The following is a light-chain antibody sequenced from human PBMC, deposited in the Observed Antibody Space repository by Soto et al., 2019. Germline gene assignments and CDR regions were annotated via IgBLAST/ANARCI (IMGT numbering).Light chain of an antibody. V-gene: IGLV2-14*01. CDR2: AVS. CDR3: TSYTSSSALSVV. Sequence: QSVLTQPASVSGSPGQSITISCTGTSSDVGGYNYVSWYQHHPGKAPKLMIYAVSNRPSGVSNRFSGSKSGNTASLTISGLQAEDEADYFCTSYTSSSALSVVFGGGTKVTVL. CDR1: SSDVGGYNY. J-gene: IGLJ3*02.